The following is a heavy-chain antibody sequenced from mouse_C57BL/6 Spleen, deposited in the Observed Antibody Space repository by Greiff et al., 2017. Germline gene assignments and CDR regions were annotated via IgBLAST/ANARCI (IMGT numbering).Heavy chain of an antibody. CDR1: GYAFSSSW. D-gene: IGHD2-5*01. CDR3: ARWSNYDY. Sequence: VQLQQSGPELVKPGASVKISCKASGYAFSSSWMNWVKQRPGKGLEWIGRIYPGDGDTNYNGKFKGKATLTADKSSSPAYMQLSSLTSEDSAVYFCARWSNYDYWGQGTTLTVSS. CDR2: IYPGDGDT. V-gene: IGHV1-82*01. J-gene: IGHJ2*01.